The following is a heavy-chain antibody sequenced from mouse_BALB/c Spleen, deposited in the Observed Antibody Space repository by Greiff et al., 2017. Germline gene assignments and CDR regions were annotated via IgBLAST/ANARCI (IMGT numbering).Heavy chain of an antibody. J-gene: IGHJ4*01. CDR2: INPSTGYT. V-gene: IGHV1-7*01. Sequence: VKLLESGAELAKPGASVKMSCKASGYTFTSYWMHWVKQRPGQGLEWIGYINPSTGYTEYNQKFKDKATLTADKSSSTAYMQLSSLTSEDSAVYYCARRAMDYWGQGTSVTFSS. CDR1: GYTFTSYW. CDR3: ARRAMDY.